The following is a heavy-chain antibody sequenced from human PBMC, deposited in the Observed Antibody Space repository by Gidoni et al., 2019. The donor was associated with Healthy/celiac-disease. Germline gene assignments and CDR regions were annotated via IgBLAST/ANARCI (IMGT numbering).Heavy chain of an antibody. CDR2: IIPICGTA. V-gene: IGHV1-69*01. D-gene: IGHD2-2*02. CDR1: GCTFSSYA. J-gene: IGHJ2*01. CDR3: ASGPYGTSCHRCGWYFDL. Sequence: QVQLVQSGAEVKKPGSSVQVSRQASGCTFSSYAISWARQAPGQGLEWAGGIIPICGTANYAQKFQGRVTITADESTSTAYMELSSLRSEDTAVYYCASGPYGTSCHRCGWYFDLWGRGTLVTVSS.